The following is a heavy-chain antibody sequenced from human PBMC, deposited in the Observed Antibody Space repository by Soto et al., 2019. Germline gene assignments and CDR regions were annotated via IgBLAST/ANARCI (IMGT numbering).Heavy chain of an antibody. J-gene: IGHJ4*02. CDR3: ASTYYYDSSGYYIHYFDE. D-gene: IGHD3-22*01. CDR1: GGTFSSYA. V-gene: IGHV1-69*13. CDR2: IIPIFGTA. Sequence: SVKVSCKASGGTFSSYAISWVRQAPGQGLEWMGGIIPIFGTANYAQKFQGRVTITADESTSTAYMELSSLRSEDTAVYYCASTYYYDSSGYYIHYFDEWGQGTLVTVSS.